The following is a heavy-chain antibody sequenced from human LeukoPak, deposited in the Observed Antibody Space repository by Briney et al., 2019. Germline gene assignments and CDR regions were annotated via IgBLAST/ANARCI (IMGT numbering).Heavy chain of an antibody. V-gene: IGHV1-2*06. CDR1: GYTFTCYH. D-gene: IGHD6-13*01. CDR2: INPYTRDT. Sequence: ASXXVSCKASGYTFTCYHIHWVRQAPGQGLEWMGRINPYTRDTNFAHKFHASVTITTDTSITTAYMDLSSLTPDDTAVYFCARDQGSLTRSWYTGYWGQGTQVTVSS. J-gene: IGHJ4*02. CDR3: ARDQGSLTRSWYTGY.